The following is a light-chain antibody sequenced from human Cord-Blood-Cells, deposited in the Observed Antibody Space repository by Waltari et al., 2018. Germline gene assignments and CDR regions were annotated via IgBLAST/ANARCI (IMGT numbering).Light chain of an antibody. Sequence: DIQMTQSPSTLSASGGDRVPITCRASQSISSWLAWYQQKPGKAPKLLIYKASSLESGVPSRFSGSGSGTEFTLTISSLQPDDFATYYCQQYNSYPWTFGQGTKVEIK. CDR2: KAS. V-gene: IGKV1-5*03. CDR3: QQYNSYPWT. J-gene: IGKJ1*01. CDR1: QSISSW.